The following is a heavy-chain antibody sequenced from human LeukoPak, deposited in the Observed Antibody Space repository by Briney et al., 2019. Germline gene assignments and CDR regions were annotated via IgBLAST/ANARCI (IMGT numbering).Heavy chain of an antibody. CDR2: INPNSGDT. D-gene: IGHD3/OR15-3a*01. J-gene: IGHJ3*02. CDR3: ARTGYYTPDAFDI. Sequence: GASVKVSCKASGYTFTGYYMHWVRQAPGQGLEWMGWINPNSGDTNYAQKFQGRVTMTRDTSISTAYMELSRLRSDDTAVYYCARTGYYTPDAFDIWGQGTMVTVSS. V-gene: IGHV1-2*02. CDR1: GYTFTGYY.